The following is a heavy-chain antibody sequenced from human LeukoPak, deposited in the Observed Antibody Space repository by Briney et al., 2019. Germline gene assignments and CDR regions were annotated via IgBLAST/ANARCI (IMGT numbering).Heavy chain of an antibody. CDR3: ARGIEDSTAQPVSQWFDP. Sequence: SVKVSCKASGGTFSSYAISWVRQAPGQGLEWMGGIIPIFGTANYAQKFQGRVTITADESTSTAYMELSSLRSEDTAVYYCARGIEDSTAQPVSQWFDPWGQGTLVTVSS. CDR1: GGTFSSYA. V-gene: IGHV1-69*13. CDR2: IIPIFGTA. D-gene: IGHD3/OR15-3a*01. J-gene: IGHJ5*02.